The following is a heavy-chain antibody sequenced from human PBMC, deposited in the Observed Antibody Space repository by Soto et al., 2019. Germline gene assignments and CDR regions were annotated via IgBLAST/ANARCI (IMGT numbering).Heavy chain of an antibody. J-gene: IGHJ2*01. CDR3: AKEINEVAGPWYFDL. CDR2: IGNDGTAK. V-gene: IGHV3-30*02. D-gene: IGHD6-19*01. CDR1: GFTFSSYV. Sequence: TGGSLILSCAASGFTFSSYVRHLVRQAPGKGLEWVAVIGNDGTAKFYADSVKGRFTLSRDNSKTTVYLQMNSPRVEDTAVYYCAKEINEVAGPWYFDLWGRGTQVTV.